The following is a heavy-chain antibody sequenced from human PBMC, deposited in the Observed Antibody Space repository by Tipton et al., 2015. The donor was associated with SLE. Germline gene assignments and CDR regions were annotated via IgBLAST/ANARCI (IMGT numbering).Heavy chain of an antibody. J-gene: IGHJ4*02. V-gene: IGHV1-46*01. CDR2: INPNGGST. Sequence: QSGPEVKKPGASVKVSCKASGYTFTSYAMNWVRQAPGQGLEWMGIINPNGGSTSYAQKFQGRVTMTRDTSTSTVYMELSSLRSDDTAVYYCARAGTWGNCDYWGQGTLVTVSS. D-gene: IGHD3-16*01. CDR1: GYTFTSYA. CDR3: ARAGTWGNCDY.